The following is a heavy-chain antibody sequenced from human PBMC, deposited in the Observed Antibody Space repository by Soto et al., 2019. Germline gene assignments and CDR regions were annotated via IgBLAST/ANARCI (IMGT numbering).Heavy chain of an antibody. J-gene: IGHJ4*02. CDR1: GYTFTTYY. CDR2: INPSGGST. CDR3: ARVYCSGGSCYGIDY. Sequence: QVQLVQSGAEVKKPGASVKVSCKASGYTFTTYYMHWVRQAPGQGLEWMGIINPSGGSTNARKFQGRVTMTRDTSTSTVYMELSSLRSEDTAVYYCARVYCSGGSCYGIDYWGQGTLVTVSS. V-gene: IGHV1-46*01. D-gene: IGHD2-15*01.